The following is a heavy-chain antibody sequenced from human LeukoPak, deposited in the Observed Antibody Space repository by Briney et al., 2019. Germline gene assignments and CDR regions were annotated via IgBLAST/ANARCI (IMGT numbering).Heavy chain of an antibody. J-gene: IGHJ4*02. Sequence: PGGSLRLSCAASGFTFGSYAMSWVRQAPGKGLEWVSAISGSGATTYYADSVKGRFTISRDKSNNTLYLQMNSLRAEDTAVYYCAKDYAYYYGSGIGGFDYWGQGTLVTVSS. CDR3: AKDYAYYYGSGIGGFDY. CDR2: ISGSGATT. D-gene: IGHD3-10*01. CDR1: GFTFGSYA. V-gene: IGHV3-23*01.